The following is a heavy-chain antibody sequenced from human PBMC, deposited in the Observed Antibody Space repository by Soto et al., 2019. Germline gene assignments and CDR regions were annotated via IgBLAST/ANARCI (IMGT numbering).Heavy chain of an antibody. J-gene: IGHJ4*02. CDR1: GGSFSSSSYY. D-gene: IGHD3-22*01. Sequence: SETLSLTCTVSGGSFSSSSYYWGWIRQPPGKGLEWIWSIDYLGTTYYNPSLKSRVTISVDTSKNQFSLKLSSVTAADTAVYYCARLITMIVVVHFDYWGQGTLVTVSS. V-gene: IGHV4-39*01. CDR2: IDYLGTT. CDR3: ARLITMIVVVHFDY.